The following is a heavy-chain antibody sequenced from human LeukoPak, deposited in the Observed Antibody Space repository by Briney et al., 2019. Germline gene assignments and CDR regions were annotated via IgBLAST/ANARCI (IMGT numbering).Heavy chain of an antibody. CDR1: GDFIDTYY. V-gene: IGHV4-59*08. Sequence: PSETLSLTCTVSGDFIDTYYWSWIRQSPDKGLEWIGFIHHSGTTNYNPSFRSRVTISVDTSKNQFSLKLSSVTAADTAVYYCARLAGYEMPSWFDPWGQGTLVTVSS. CDR3: ARLAGYEMPSWFDP. CDR2: IHHSGTT. D-gene: IGHD3-9*01. J-gene: IGHJ5*02.